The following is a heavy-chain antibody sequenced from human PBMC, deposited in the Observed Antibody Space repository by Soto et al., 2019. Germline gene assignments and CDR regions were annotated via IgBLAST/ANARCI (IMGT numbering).Heavy chain of an antibody. CDR3: ARRGSTTIDY. D-gene: IGHD2-2*01. Sequence: SETLSLTCAVYGGSFSGFHWNWIRQPPGKGLEWIGEITHSGSTNYNPSLKSRVAISVDTSKNQFSLKLSSVTAADTAVYYCARRGSTTIDYWGQGTLVTVSS. CDR2: ITHSGST. V-gene: IGHV4-34*01. CDR1: GGSFSGFH. J-gene: IGHJ4*02.